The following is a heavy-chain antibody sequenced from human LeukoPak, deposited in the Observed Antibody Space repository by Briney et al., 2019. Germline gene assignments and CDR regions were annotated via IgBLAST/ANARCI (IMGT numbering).Heavy chain of an antibody. Sequence: AGGSLRLSCAASGFTFNRYWVHWVRQAPGKGLVWVSRISSYWSDITYADSVKGRFTISRDNAKNTVYVQMNSLRAEDTAVYYCARGSLGDGSLLIDYWGQGTLVTVSS. CDR1: GFTFNRYW. CDR3: ARGSLGDGSLLIDY. J-gene: IGHJ4*02. V-gene: IGHV3-74*01. CDR2: ISSYWSDI. D-gene: IGHD3-10*01.